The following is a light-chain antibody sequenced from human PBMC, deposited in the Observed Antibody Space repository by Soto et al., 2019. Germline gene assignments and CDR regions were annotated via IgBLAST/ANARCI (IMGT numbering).Light chain of an antibody. CDR1: SSNIGAGYD. CDR2: ANS. V-gene: IGLV1-40*01. J-gene: IGLJ1*01. CDR3: QSYDSSLSGYV. Sequence: QSVLTQPPSVSGAPGQRVTISCTGSSSNIGAGYDVHWYQQLPGTAPRLLIYANSNRPSGVPGRFSGSKSGTSASLAITGLQAEDEADYYCQSYDSSLSGYVFGPWTKLTVL.